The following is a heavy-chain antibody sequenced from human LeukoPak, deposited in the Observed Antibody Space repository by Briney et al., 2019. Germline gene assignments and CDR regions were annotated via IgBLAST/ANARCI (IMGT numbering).Heavy chain of an antibody. CDR3: ARPMVRGVRSDAFDI. D-gene: IGHD3-10*01. CDR1: GGSISSYY. J-gene: IGHJ3*02. V-gene: IGHV4-4*07. CDR2: IYTSGST. Sequence: KASETLSLTCTVSGGSISSYYWSWIRQPAGKGLEWIGRIYTSGSTNYNPSLKSRVTMSVDTSKNQLSLKLSSVTAADTAVYYCARPMVRGVRSDAFDIWGQGTMVTVSS.